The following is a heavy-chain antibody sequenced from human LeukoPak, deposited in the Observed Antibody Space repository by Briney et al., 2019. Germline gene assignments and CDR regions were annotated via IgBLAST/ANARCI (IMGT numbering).Heavy chain of an antibody. CDR1: GFTFSNYA. Sequence: PGGSLRLSCAASGFTFSNYAMYWVRQAPGKGLEYVSGISSNGGSTYYARSVKGRFTNSRDNSKNTLYLQLGSLRGEDMAAYYCARYRCSSTSCFVDYWGQGTLVTVSS. D-gene: IGHD2-2*01. J-gene: IGHJ4*01. CDR2: ISSNGGST. V-gene: IGHV3-64*01. CDR3: ARYRCSSTSCFVDY.